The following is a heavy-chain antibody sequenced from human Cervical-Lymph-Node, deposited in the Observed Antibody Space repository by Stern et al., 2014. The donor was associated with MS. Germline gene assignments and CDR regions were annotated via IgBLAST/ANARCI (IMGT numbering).Heavy chain of an antibody. J-gene: IGHJ4*02. CDR2: ISSSGRTI. CDR1: GFTFSEFY. D-gene: IGHD6-25*01. V-gene: IGHV3-11*01. CDR3: VRGGAVAY. Sequence: QLVQSGGSLVKPGGSLRLSCAASGFTFSEFYMGWIRQPPGTGLQWVAYISSSGRTIYYEDSVKGRFTISRDNAKNSVFLQMNSLRAEDTAVYYCVRGGAVAYWGPGTLVTVSS.